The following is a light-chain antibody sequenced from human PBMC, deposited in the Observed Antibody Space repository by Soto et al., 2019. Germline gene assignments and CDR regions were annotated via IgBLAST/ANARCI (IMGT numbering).Light chain of an antibody. Sequence: DIQLAQSPSSLSASVEDRVMITCRASQSISNHLNWYQQKTGKPPKLLIYAASSLQSGVPSRFRGSGSGTDCTLTISRLQPEDFATYYCQQANSFPLTFGGGTKVDIK. CDR3: QQANSFPLT. J-gene: IGKJ4*01. CDR1: QSISNH. CDR2: AAS. V-gene: IGKV1-39*01.